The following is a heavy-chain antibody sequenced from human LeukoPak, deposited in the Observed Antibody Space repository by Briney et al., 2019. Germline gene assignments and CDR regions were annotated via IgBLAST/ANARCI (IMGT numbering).Heavy chain of an antibody. Sequence: GSLKLSCAASGFTVSSNYMSWVRQAPGKGLGGVSVIYSGGSTYYADSVKGRFTISRDNSRNTLYLQMNSLRAEDTAVYYCARGLVGAPYYYGMDVWGQGTTVTVSS. D-gene: IGHD1-26*01. CDR3: ARGLVGAPYYYGMDV. CDR1: GFTVSSNY. CDR2: IYSGGST. J-gene: IGHJ6*02. V-gene: IGHV3-53*01.